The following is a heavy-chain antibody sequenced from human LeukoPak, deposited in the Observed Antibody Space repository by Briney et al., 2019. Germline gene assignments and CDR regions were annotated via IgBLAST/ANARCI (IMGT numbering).Heavy chain of an antibody. CDR1: GFSVSSNY. Sequence: GGSLRLSCAASGFSVSSNYMSWVRQAPGKGLEWVSILYTGGSTGYSNSVKGRFTISSDTSLNTVYLQMNSLRTEDTAIYYCSRSRTSTVGATFDYWGQGTLVAVSS. CDR2: LYTGGST. V-gene: IGHV3-66*02. D-gene: IGHD1-26*01. CDR3: SRSRTSTVGATFDY. J-gene: IGHJ4*02.